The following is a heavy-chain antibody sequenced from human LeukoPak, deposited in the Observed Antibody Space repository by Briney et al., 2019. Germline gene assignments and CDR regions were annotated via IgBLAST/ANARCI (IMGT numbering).Heavy chain of an antibody. CDR3: ARVPLAGVGGSWFDP. Sequence: SVKVSCKASGGTFSSYAIIWVRQAPGQGLEWMGGIIPIFGTANYAQKFQGRVTITTDESTSTAYMELSSLRSEDTAVYYCARVPLAGVGGSWFDPWGQGTLVTVSS. V-gene: IGHV1-69*05. J-gene: IGHJ5*02. CDR1: GGTFSSYA. CDR2: IIPIFGTA. D-gene: IGHD3-3*01.